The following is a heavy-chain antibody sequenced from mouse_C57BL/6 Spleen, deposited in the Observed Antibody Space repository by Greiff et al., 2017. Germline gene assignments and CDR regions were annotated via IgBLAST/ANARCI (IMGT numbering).Heavy chain of an antibody. J-gene: IGHJ2*01. CDR2: IDPSDSYT. CDR1: GYTFTSYW. Sequence: QVQLQQPGAELVMPGASVKLSCKASGYTFTSYWMHWVKQRPGQGLEWIGEIDPSDSYTNSNQKFKGKSTLTGDKSSSTAYMQLSSRTSEDAAVGDCARGGYLDYWGQGTALTVSA. V-gene: IGHV1-69*01. CDR3: ARGGYLDY.